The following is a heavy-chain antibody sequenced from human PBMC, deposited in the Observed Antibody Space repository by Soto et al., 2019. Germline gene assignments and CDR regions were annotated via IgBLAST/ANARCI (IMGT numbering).Heavy chain of an antibody. Sequence: TLSLTCTVSGGSISSYYWSWIRQPPGKGLEWIGYIYYSGSTNYNPSLKSRVTISVDTSKNQFSLKLSSVTAADTAVYYCARGYYDFWSGSYYYYYYGMDVWGQGTTVTVSS. V-gene: IGHV4-59*01. D-gene: IGHD3-3*01. J-gene: IGHJ6*02. CDR2: IYYSGST. CDR1: GGSISSYY. CDR3: ARGYYDFWSGSYYYYYYGMDV.